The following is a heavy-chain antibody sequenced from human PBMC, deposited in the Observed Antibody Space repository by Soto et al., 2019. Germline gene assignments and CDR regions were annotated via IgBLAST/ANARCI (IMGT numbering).Heavy chain of an antibody. D-gene: IGHD3-22*01. CDR3: ASSYDSSGYYYFDY. V-gene: IGHV3-33*01. Sequence: GGSLRLSCAASGFTFSSYGMHWVRQAPGKGLEWVAVIWYDGSNKYYADSVKGRFTISRDNSKNTLYLQMNSLRAEDTAVYYCASSYDSSGYYYFDYWGQGTLVTVSS. CDR1: GFTFSSYG. CDR2: IWYDGSNK. J-gene: IGHJ4*02.